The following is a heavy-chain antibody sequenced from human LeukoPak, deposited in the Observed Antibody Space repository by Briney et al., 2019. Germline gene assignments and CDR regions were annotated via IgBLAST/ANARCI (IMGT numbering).Heavy chain of an antibody. CDR2: IWYDGSNK. D-gene: IGHD6-13*01. J-gene: IGHJ4*02. V-gene: IGHV3-33*01. Sequence: RPGGSLRLSCAASGFTFSSYGMHWVRQAPGKGLEWVAVIWYDGSNKYYADSVKGRFTISRDNSKNTLYLQMNSLRAEDTAVYYCARAWGTIAAAGFDYWGQGTLVTVSS. CDR1: GFTFSSYG. CDR3: ARAWGTIAAAGFDY.